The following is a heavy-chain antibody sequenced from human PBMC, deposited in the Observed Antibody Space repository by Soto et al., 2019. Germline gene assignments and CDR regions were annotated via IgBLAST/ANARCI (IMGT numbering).Heavy chain of an antibody. V-gene: IGHV5-51*01. Sequence: ESLKISCKGSGYSFTSYWIGWVRQMPGKGLEWMGIIYPGDSDTRYSPSFQGQVTISADKSISTAYLQWSDLKASDTATYYCARRHLVEDAFDIWGQGTMVTVSS. CDR3: ARRHLVEDAFDI. J-gene: IGHJ3*02. CDR2: IYPGDSDT. D-gene: IGHD6-6*01. CDR1: GYSFTSYW.